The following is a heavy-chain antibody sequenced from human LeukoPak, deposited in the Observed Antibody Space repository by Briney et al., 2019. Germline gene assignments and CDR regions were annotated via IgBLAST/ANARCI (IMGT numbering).Heavy chain of an antibody. V-gene: IGHV4-34*01. CDR1: GGSFSGYY. J-gene: IGHJ2*01. CDR2: INHSGST. D-gene: IGHD5-18*01. Sequence: KPSETLSLTCAVYGGSFSGYYWSRIRQPPGKGLEWIGEINHSGSTNYNPSLKSRATISVDTSKSQFSLKLSSVTAADTAVYYCARTEGYSYGYSWYFDLWGRGTLVTVSS. CDR3: ARTEGYSYGYSWYFDL.